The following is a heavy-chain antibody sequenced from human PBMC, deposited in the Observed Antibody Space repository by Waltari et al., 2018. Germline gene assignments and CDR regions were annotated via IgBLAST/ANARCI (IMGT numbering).Heavy chain of an antibody. D-gene: IGHD3-16*01. Sequence: EVQLVESGGGLVRPGGSLRLSCAASGFTFSRYTLNWVRQAPGKGLGCVSSITSSSHYIYYADSVRGRFTISRDNAKRSVYLQMNSLRAEDTALYYCVTELGASDFDYWGQGTLVTVSS. V-gene: IGHV3-21*01. CDR2: ITSSSHYI. J-gene: IGHJ4*02. CDR1: GFTFSRYT. CDR3: VTELGASDFDY.